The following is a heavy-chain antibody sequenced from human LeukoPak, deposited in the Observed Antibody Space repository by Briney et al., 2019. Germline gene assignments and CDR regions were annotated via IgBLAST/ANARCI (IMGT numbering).Heavy chain of an antibody. D-gene: IGHD1-26*01. Sequence: GASVKVSCKASGGTFSSYAISWVRQAPGQGLEWMGGIIPIFGTANYAQKFQGRVTITTDESTSTAYMELSSLRSEDTAVYYCAREPGKVGARRYFDYWRQGALVTVSS. V-gene: IGHV1-69*05. CDR2: IIPIFGTA. J-gene: IGHJ4*02. CDR3: AREPGKVGARRYFDY. CDR1: GGTFSSYA.